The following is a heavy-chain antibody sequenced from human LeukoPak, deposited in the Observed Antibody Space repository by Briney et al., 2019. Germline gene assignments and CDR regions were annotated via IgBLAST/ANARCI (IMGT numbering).Heavy chain of an antibody. J-gene: IGHJ4*02. CDR1: GGSFSGYY. Sequence: SEILSLTCAVYGGSFSGYYWSWIRQPPGKGLEWIGEINHSGSTNYNPSLKSRVTISVDTSKNQFSLKLSSVTAADTAVYYCARALPYIAVAGSFDYWGQGTLVTVSS. V-gene: IGHV4-34*01. CDR2: INHSGST. D-gene: IGHD6-19*01. CDR3: ARALPYIAVAGSFDY.